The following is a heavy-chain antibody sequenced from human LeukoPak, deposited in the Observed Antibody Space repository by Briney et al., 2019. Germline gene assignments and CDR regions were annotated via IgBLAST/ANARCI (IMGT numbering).Heavy chain of an antibody. CDR2: IYYSGST. CDR1: GGSISSSSYY. J-gene: IGHJ4*02. Sequence: SETLSLTCTVSGGSISSSSYYWGWIRQPPGKGLEWIGSIYYSGSTYYNPSLKSRVTISVDTSKNQFSLKLSSVTAADTAVYYCARVSYSSGFDYWGQGTQVTVSS. CDR3: ARVSYSSGFDY. V-gene: IGHV4-39*01. D-gene: IGHD4-11*01.